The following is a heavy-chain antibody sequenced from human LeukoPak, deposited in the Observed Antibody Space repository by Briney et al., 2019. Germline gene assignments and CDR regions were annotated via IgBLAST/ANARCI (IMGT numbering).Heavy chain of an antibody. CDR1: GFTFSSYA. V-gene: IGHV3-23*01. CDR2: ISGSGGST. D-gene: IGHD3-22*01. J-gene: IGHJ3*02. CDR3: AKGKSIVSGAFDI. Sequence: GGSLRLSCAASGFTFSSYAMSWVRQAPGKGLEWVSAISGSGGSTYYADSVKGRFTISRDNSKNTLYLQMNSLRAEDTAVYYYAKGKSIVSGAFDIWGQGTMVTVSS.